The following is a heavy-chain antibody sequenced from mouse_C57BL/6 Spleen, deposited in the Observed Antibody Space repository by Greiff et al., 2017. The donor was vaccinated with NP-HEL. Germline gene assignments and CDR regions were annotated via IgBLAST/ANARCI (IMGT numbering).Heavy chain of an antibody. Sequence: QVQLQQSGPELVKPGASVKFSCKASGYAFSSSGMNWVKQRPGKGLEWIGRIYPGDGDTNYNGKFKGKATLTVDKSSSTAYMQLSSLTSEDSAVYFCRGWEEAMDYWGQGTSVTVSS. J-gene: IGHJ4*01. CDR1: GYAFSSSG. CDR3: RGWEEAMDY. D-gene: IGHD2-3*01. CDR2: IYPGDGDT. V-gene: IGHV1-82*01.